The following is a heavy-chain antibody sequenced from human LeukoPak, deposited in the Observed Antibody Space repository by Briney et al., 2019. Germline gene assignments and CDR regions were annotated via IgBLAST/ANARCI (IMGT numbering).Heavy chain of an antibody. D-gene: IGHD5/OR15-5a*01. J-gene: IGHJ4*02. CDR1: RYTFTSYA. Sequence: VASVKVSCKASRYTFTSYAMNWVQQAPGQGLEWMGWINTNTGNPTYAQDFTGRFVFSLDTSVSTAYLQISSLKAEDTAVYYCARGSMSNFDYWGQGTLVTVSS. CDR3: ARGSMSNFDY. V-gene: IGHV7-4-1*02. CDR2: INTNTGNP.